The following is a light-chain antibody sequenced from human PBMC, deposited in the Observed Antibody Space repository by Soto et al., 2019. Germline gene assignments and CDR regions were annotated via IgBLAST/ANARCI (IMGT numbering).Light chain of an antibody. CDR3: QQSYSAPRT. J-gene: IGKJ1*01. Sequence: DIRMTQSPSSLSASVGDSVTITCRATQSISIFLNWYQQKPGKAPDLLIYAASILQSGVPSRFSGSGSGTDFTLTISSLQPEDFATYYCQQSYSAPRTFGQGTKVEIK. V-gene: IGKV1-39*01. CDR2: AAS. CDR1: QSISIF.